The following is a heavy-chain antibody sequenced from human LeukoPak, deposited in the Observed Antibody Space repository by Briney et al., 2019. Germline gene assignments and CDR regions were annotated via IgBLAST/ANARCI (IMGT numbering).Heavy chain of an antibody. CDR3: VRAAQEGRDSMTGFLTGNLFNP. D-gene: IGHD3-9*01. V-gene: IGHV1-8*01. J-gene: IGHJ5*02. Sequence: GASVKVSCKASGYTFTTYDIKWVLQVPGQGPEWMGWMNPNSANTGYAQKFEGRVHLTRNTSINTAYMELSNLRSEDTAVYYCVRAAQEGRDSMTGFLTGNLFNPWGQGTLVTVSS. CDR2: MNPNSANT. CDR1: GYTFTTYD.